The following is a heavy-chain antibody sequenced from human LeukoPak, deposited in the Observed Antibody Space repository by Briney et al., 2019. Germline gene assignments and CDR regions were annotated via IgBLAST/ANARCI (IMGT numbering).Heavy chain of an antibody. CDR2: IIPILGIA. J-gene: IGHJ6*02. CDR3: ARVRWGNYYYYYDMDV. V-gene: IGHV1-69*02. CDR1: GGTFSSYT. D-gene: IGHD7-27*01. Sequence: GSSVKVSCKASGGTFSSYTISWVRQAPGQGLEWMGRIIPILGIANYAQKFQGRVTITADKSTSTAYMELSSLRSEDTAVYYCARVRWGNYYYYYDMDVWGQGTTVTVSS.